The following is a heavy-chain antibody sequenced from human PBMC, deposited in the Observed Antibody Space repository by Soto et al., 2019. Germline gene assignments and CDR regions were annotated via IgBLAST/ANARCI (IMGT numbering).Heavy chain of an antibody. CDR3: ASHKPKPDHYYYDRSTYWKAPCDY. CDR2: IIPIFGTP. V-gene: IGHV1-69*13. CDR1: GGTFSSYA. Sequence: SLKVSCKASGGTFSSYAISWGRQAPVQGLQWMGGIIPIFGTPNYAQKCKGRVTITADESTRTAYMELSSLRYEDTAVYYCASHKPKPDHYYYDRSTYWKAPCDYCGAGILVTVSS. J-gene: IGHJ4*02. D-gene: IGHD3-22*01.